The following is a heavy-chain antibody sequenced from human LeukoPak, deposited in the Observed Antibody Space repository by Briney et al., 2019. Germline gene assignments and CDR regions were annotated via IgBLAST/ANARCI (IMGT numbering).Heavy chain of an antibody. Sequence: ASVKVSCKASGYTFTSYAMNWVRQAPGQGLEWMGWINTNTGNPTYAQGFTGRFVFSLDTSVSTAYLQISSLKAEDTAVYYCAREGIAAAGTEYYYYYMDVWGKGTTVTVSS. D-gene: IGHD6-13*01. CDR1: GYTFTSYA. CDR3: AREGIAAAGTEYYYYYMDV. V-gene: IGHV7-4-1*02. J-gene: IGHJ6*03. CDR2: INTNTGNP.